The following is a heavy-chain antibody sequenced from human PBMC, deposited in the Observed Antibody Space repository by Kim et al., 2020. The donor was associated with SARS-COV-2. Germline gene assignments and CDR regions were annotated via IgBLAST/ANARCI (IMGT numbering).Heavy chain of an antibody. Sequence: GGSLRLSCAASGFTFSSYEMNWVRQAPGKGLEWVSYISSSGSTIYYADSVKGRFTISRDNAKNSLYLQMNSLRAEDTAVYYCARSGKDIVVVPAAKYNWFDPWGQGTLVTVSS. D-gene: IGHD2-2*01. CDR2: ISSSGSTI. J-gene: IGHJ5*02. CDR3: ARSGKDIVVVPAAKYNWFDP. CDR1: GFTFSSYE. V-gene: IGHV3-48*03.